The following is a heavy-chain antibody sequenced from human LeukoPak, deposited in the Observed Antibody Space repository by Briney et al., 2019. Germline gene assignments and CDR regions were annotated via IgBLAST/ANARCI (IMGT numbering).Heavy chain of an antibody. D-gene: IGHD6-13*01. CDR1: GVSFSGYY. Sequence: PSETLSLTCAVYGVSFSGYYWSWVRQPPGKGLEWIGEINHSGSTNYNPSLKSRVTISVDTYKNQFSLKLSSVTAADTAVYYCASDDSSSRDIFDYWGQGTLVTVSS. CDR2: INHSGST. CDR3: ASDDSSSRDIFDY. J-gene: IGHJ4*02. V-gene: IGHV4-34*01.